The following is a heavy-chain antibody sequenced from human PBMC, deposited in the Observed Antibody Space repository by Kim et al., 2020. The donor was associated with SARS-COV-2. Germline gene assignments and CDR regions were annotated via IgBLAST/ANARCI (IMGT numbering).Heavy chain of an antibody. CDR1: GGSFSGYY. Sequence: SETLSLTCAVYGGSFSGYYWSWIRQPPGKGLEWIGEINHSGSTNYNPSLKSRVTISVDTSKNQFSLKLSSVTAADTAVYYCARVIDFWSGQYYYYYYGMDVWGQGTTVTVCS. CDR2: INHSGST. J-gene: IGHJ6*02. D-gene: IGHD3-3*01. V-gene: IGHV4-34*01. CDR3: ARVIDFWSGQYYYYYYGMDV.